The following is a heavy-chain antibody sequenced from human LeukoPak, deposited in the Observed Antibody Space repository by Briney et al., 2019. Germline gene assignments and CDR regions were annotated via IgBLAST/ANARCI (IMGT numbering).Heavy chain of an antibody. CDR3: ATAPLPRNYAQAIVVVPANGSTFDY. CDR1: GGTFSSYA. D-gene: IGHD2-2*01. CDR2: IIPIFGTP. Sequence: WASVKVSCKASGGTFSSYAISWVRQAPGQGLEWMEGIIPIFGTPNYAHNVQGRFTITGDKATSTAYMELSSLRSEDNAVYYCATAPLPRNYAQAIVVVPANGSTFDYWGQGTLVSVSS. J-gene: IGHJ4*02. V-gene: IGHV1-69*06.